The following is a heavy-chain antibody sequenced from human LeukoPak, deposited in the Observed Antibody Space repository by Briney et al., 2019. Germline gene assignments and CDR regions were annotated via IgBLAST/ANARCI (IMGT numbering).Heavy chain of an antibody. CDR2: ISSSSSYI. CDR3: ARDLGYGGNAFDY. V-gene: IGHV3-21*01. J-gene: IGHJ4*02. CDR1: GFTFSSYS. Sequence: PGGSLRLSCAASGFTFSSYSMNWVRQAPGKGLEWVSSISSSSSYIYYADSVKGRFTISRDNAKNSLYLQMNSLRAEDTAVYYCARDLGYGGNAFDYWGQGTLVTVSS. D-gene: IGHD4-23*01.